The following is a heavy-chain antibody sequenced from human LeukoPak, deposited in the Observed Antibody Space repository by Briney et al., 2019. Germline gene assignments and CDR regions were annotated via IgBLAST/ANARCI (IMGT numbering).Heavy chain of an antibody. CDR2: IYYSGST. J-gene: IGHJ4*02. CDR1: GFTVSSNS. V-gene: IGHV4-39*01. CDR3: ARRNSSGWYVY. D-gene: IGHD6-19*01. Sequence: PGGSLRLSCAASGFTVSSNSMSWVRQAPGKGLEWIGSIYYSGSTYYNPSLKSRVTISVDTSKNQFSLKLSSVTAADTAVYYCARRNSSGWYVYWGQGTLVTVSS.